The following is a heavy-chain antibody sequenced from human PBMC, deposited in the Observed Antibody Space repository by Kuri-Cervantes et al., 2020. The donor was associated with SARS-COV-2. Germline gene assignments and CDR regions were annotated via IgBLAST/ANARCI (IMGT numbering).Heavy chain of an antibody. CDR3: VRAPRGIVQSFYDFLDV. V-gene: IGHV1-69*04. D-gene: IGHD2/OR15-2a*01. J-gene: IGHJ6*04. CDR2: IIPILNTP. Sequence: SVKVSCKSSVATFSSYAFNWVRQAPGQGLEWMGRIIPILNTPQYAQNFQGRVTITADKSSRTAYMEVHSLRPEDTAVYYCVRAPRGIVQSFYDFLDVWGTGTTVTVSS. CDR1: VATFSSYA.